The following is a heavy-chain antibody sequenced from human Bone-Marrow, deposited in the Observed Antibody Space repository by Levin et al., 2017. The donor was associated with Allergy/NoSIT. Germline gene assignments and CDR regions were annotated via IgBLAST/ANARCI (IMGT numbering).Heavy chain of an antibody. CDR2: LNGHSNYT. J-gene: IGHJ4*02. D-gene: IGHD6-19*01. CDR3: ARVTAVTRGWQRGIDS. CDR1: GFPFSDYY. V-gene: IGHV3-11*05. Sequence: MSGGSLRLSCTASGFPFSDYYMTWIRQAPGKGLEWVSYLNGHSNYTNSAASVKGRFTISRDNAKNSLYLQMNSLRAEDTAVYYCARVTAVTRGWQRGIDSWGQGTLVTVSS.